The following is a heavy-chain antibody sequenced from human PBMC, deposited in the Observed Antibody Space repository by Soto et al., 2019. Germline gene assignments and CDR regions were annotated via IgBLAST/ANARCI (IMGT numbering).Heavy chain of an antibody. CDR1: GFTFTSSA. Sequence: GASVKVSCKASGFTFTSSAVQWVRQARGQRLEWIGWIVVGSGNTNYAQKFQERVTITRDMSTSTAYMELSSLRSEDTAVYYCAADPDVGVVIPDYWGQGTLVTVSS. D-gene: IGHD3-3*01. CDR2: IVVGSGNT. CDR3: AADPDVGVVIPDY. V-gene: IGHV1-58*01. J-gene: IGHJ4*02.